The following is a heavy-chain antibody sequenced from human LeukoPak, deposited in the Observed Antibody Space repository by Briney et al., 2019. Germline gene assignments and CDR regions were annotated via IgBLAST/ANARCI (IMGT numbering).Heavy chain of an antibody. Sequence: SETLSLTCAVSRYSISSPNWWGWIRQSPGKGLEWIGYIYYTGSIYYNPSLKSRVTMSVDTSKNQFSLRLSSVTAADTAVYYCARHVSVAVTNFFDYWGQGTLVTVSS. J-gene: IGHJ4*02. CDR3: ARHVSVAVTNFFDY. CDR1: RYSISSPNW. D-gene: IGHD6-19*01. CDR2: IYYTGSI. V-gene: IGHV4-28*05.